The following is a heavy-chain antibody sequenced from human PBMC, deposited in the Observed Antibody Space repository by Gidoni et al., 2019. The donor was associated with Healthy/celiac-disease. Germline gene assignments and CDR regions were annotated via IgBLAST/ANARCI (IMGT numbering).Heavy chain of an antibody. V-gene: IGHV3-21*01. D-gene: IGHD1-1*01. J-gene: IGHJ3*02. CDR3: ARADWNDVRDAFDI. CDR2: ISSSSSYI. CDR1: GFTFSSYS. Sequence: EVQLVESGGGLVKPGGSRGLSCAASGFTFSSYSMNWVRQAPGKGLEWVSSISSSSSYIYYADSVKGRFTISRDNAKNSLYLQMNSLRAEDTAVYYCARADWNDVRDAFDIWGQGTMVTVSS.